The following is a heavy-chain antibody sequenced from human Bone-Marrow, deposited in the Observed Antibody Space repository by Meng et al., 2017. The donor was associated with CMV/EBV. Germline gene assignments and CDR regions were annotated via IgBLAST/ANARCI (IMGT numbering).Heavy chain of an antibody. D-gene: IGHD4-23*01. CDR3: ARDSYGGAYFDY. V-gene: IGHV3-33*01. CDR2: IWYDGSNK. J-gene: IGHJ4*02. CDR1: GFTFSSYG. Sequence: GESLKISCAASGFTFSSYGMHWVRQAPGKGLEWVAVIWYDGSNKYYADSVKGRFTVSRDNARNSLYLQMNSLRAEDTAVYYCARDSYGGAYFDYWGQGTLVTVSS.